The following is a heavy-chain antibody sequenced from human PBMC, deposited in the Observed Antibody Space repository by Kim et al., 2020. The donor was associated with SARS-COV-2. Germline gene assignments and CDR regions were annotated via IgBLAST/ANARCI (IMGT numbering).Heavy chain of an antibody. J-gene: IGHJ3*02. D-gene: IGHD3-22*01. V-gene: IGHV1-69*13. CDR1: GGTFSSYA. CDR3: ARASWSTMIVVVITGAFDI. Sequence: SVKVSCKASGGTFSSYAISWVRQAPGQGLEWMGGIIPIFGTANYAQKFQGRVTITADESTSTAYMELSSLRSEDTAVYYCARASWSTMIVVVITGAFDIWGQGTMVTVSS. CDR2: IIPIFGTA.